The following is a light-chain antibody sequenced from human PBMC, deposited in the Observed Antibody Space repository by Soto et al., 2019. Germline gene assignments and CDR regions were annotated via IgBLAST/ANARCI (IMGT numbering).Light chain of an antibody. CDR2: EAS. CDR3: SLYTSENTYV. Sequence: QSVLTQPPSVSGAPGQSVTISCTGTSTDFVSYNRVSLSQQPPGTAPQLIIYEASNRPSGVPDRFSGSKSGNTASLTISGLQAADEADYYCSLYTSENTYVFGTGTKVTVL. V-gene: IGLV2-18*01. J-gene: IGLJ1*01. CDR1: STDFVSYNR.